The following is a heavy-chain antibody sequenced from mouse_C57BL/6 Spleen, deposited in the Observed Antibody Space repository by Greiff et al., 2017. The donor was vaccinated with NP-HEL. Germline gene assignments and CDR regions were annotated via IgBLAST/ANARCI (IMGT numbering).Heavy chain of an antibody. D-gene: IGHD2-4*01. CDR2: ISYDGSN. CDR1: GYSITSGYY. V-gene: IGHV3-6*01. Sequence: ESGPGLVKPSQSLSLTCSVTGYSITSGYYWNWIRQFPGNKLEWMGYISYDGSNNYNPSLKNRISITRDTYKNQFFLKLNSGTTEDTATYYCARGENDYDDAMDYWGQGTSVTVSS. J-gene: IGHJ4*01. CDR3: ARGENDYDDAMDY.